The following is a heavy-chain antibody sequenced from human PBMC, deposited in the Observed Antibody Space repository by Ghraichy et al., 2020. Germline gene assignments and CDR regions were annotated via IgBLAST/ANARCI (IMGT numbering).Heavy chain of an antibody. V-gene: IGHV3-30*03. D-gene: IGHD2-21*02. Sequence: GGSLRLSCTVSGFTFRTYGIHWVRQTPGKGLEWVAVISYHGKKAFYVDSVKGRFTVSRDDARDTVYLQMISLRLEDTGVYYCARDSVPVVTPIEDFLANTFDSGGQGTLVTVSS. CDR2: ISYHGKKA. J-gene: IGHJ5*01. CDR3: ARDSVPVVTPIEDFLANTFDS. CDR1: GFTFRTYG.